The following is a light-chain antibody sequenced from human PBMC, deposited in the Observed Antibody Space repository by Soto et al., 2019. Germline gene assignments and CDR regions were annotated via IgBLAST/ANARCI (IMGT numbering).Light chain of an antibody. CDR1: QSVTSY. J-gene: IGKJ5*01. CDR2: DAS. CDR3: QQRSSWPIT. Sequence: EVVLTQSPAALSLSPWERATLSCRASQSVTSYLAWYQQRPGQAPRLLIYDASRRATGIPARFSGSGSGADFTLTISSLEPEDFAVYYCQQRSSWPITFGQGTRLEI. V-gene: IGKV3-11*01.